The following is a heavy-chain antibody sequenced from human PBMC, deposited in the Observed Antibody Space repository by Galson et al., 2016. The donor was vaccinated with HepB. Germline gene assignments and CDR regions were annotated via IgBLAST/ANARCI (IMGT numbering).Heavy chain of an antibody. CDR2: MNPNSGNT. D-gene: IGHD3-9*01. V-gene: IGHV1-8*01. CDR3: ASGWYYDTLTADSYYGMDV. Sequence: VKASCKASGYTFTSYDINWVRQATGQGLEWMGWMNPNSGNTGYAQKFQGRVTMTRDTYISTAYMELSSLRSEDTAVYYCASGWYYDTLTADSYYGMDVWGQGTTVTVSS. CDR1: GYTFTSYD. J-gene: IGHJ6*02.